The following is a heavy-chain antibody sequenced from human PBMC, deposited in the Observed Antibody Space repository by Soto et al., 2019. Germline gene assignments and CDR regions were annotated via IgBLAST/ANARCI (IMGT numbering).Heavy chain of an antibody. CDR3: ARGQVVPAAMNWFDP. J-gene: IGHJ5*02. D-gene: IGHD2-2*01. CDR2: IYYSGST. V-gene: IGHV4-31*03. CDR1: GGSISSGGYY. Sequence: QVQLQESGPGLVKPSQTLSLTCTVSGGSISSGGYYWSWIRQHPGKGLEWIGYIYYSGSTYYNPSLKSRVTISVDTSKNQFSLKPSSVTAADTAVYYCARGQVVPAAMNWFDPWGQGTLVTVSS.